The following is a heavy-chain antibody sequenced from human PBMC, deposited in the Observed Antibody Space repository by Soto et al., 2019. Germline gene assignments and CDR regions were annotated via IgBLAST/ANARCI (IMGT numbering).Heavy chain of an antibody. CDR1: GGSITSSGSA. D-gene: IGHD3-3*01. Sequence: PSETLSLTCNASGGSITSSGSAWGWIRQSPGKGLEWIGTIDYSGNIYYIPSLKSRITISVDTSKNQISLKLSSVTAADTAVYYCAIDLPSITIFGVVTKNWFDPWGQGTLVTVSS. J-gene: IGHJ5*02. CDR2: IDYSGNI. CDR3: AIDLPSITIFGVVTKNWFDP. V-gene: IGHV4-39*02.